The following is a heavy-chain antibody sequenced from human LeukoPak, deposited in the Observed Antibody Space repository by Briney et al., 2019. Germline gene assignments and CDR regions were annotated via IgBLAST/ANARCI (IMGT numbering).Heavy chain of an antibody. CDR2: ISSSSYI. CDR1: EFTFKTYT. J-gene: IGHJ4*02. Sequence: GGSLRLSCAASEFTFKTYTMHWVRQAPGMGLEWVSSISSSSYIFYADSVKGRFTISRDNAKNSLYLQMNSLRAEDTALYYCAKTAQDHFDYWGQGTLVTVSS. V-gene: IGHV3-21*04. CDR3: AKTAQDHFDY. D-gene: IGHD1-14*01.